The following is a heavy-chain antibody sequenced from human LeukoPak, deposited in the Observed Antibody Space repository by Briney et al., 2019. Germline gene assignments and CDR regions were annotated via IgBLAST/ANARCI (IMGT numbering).Heavy chain of an antibody. CDR2: IVVGSGNR. Sequence: GTSVKVSFKASGITFTSSAMQWVRQARGQPLEWIGWIVVGSGNRNYAQKFQERVSITRDMSTGTAYMELSSLRSEDTAVYFCAAGTSGRPEYFQHWGQGTLVTVSS. J-gene: IGHJ1*01. CDR3: AAGTSGRPEYFQH. V-gene: IGHV1-58*02. CDR1: GITFTSSA. D-gene: IGHD1-14*01.